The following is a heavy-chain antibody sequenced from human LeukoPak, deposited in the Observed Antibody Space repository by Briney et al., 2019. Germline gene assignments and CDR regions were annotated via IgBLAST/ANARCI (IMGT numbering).Heavy chain of an antibody. V-gene: IGHV3-30*03. CDR2: ISYDGSNK. D-gene: IGHD2-2*01. CDR1: GFTFSSYG. Sequence: PGGSLRLSCAASGFTFSSYGMHWVRQAPGKGLEWVAVISYDGSNKYYADSVKGRFTISRDNSKNTLFLQMGSLRADDMAVYYCASWGSTSCYDYWGQGTLVTVSS. J-gene: IGHJ4*02. CDR3: ASWGSTSCYDY.